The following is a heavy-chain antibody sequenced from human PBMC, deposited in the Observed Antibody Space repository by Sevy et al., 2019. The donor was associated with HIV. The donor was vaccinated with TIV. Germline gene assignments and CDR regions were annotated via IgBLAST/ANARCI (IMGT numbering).Heavy chain of an antibody. CDR2: IKHSGST. Sequence: SETLSLTCAVYGGSFSGYYWSWIRQPPGKGLEWIGEIKHSGSTNYNPSFKSRDTISVDTSKNQFSLKLSSVTAADTAGYYCARGEDTADRPRNWFDPWGQGTLVTVSS. J-gene: IGHJ5*02. CDR3: ARGEDTADRPRNWFDP. D-gene: IGHD5-18*01. CDR1: GGSFSGYY. V-gene: IGHV4-34*01.